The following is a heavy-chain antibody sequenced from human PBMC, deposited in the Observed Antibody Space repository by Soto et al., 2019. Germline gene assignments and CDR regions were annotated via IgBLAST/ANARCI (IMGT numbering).Heavy chain of an antibody. CDR2: MNPNSGNT. Sequence: QVQLVQSGAEVKKPGASVKVSCKASGYTFTSYDINWVRQATGQGLEWMGWMNPNSGNTGYAQKFQGRVTMTRNTLISTAYMELSSLRSEDTAVYYCAREVTVTTHYYYYGMDVWGQGTTVTVSS. J-gene: IGHJ6*02. CDR1: GYTFTSYD. D-gene: IGHD4-17*01. CDR3: AREVTVTTHYYYYGMDV. V-gene: IGHV1-8*01.